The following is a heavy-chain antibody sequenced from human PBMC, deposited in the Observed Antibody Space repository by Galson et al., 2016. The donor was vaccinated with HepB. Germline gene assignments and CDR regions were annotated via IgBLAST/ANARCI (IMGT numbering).Heavy chain of an antibody. D-gene: IGHD3-16*01. CDR1: GFTFSDYG. J-gene: IGHJ6*02. CDR3: AREGGPYRETSGYYYYAMDV. CDR2: ISYDGSKK. V-gene: IGHV3-30*03. Sequence: SLRLSCAASGFTFSDYGMHWVRQAPGKGLEWVAVISYDGSKKYYGDSVNGRFTISRDNSKNTLYLQMNNLRAEDTAVYFCAREGGPYRETSGYYYYAMDVWGQGTTVTVSS.